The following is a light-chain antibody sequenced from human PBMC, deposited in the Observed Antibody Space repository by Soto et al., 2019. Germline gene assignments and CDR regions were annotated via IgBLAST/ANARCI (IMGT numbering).Light chain of an antibody. J-gene: IGKJ4*01. CDR3: HQYNNWPPGT. CDR2: GAS. CDR1: QSVGSS. V-gene: IGKV3-15*01. Sequence: EIVMTQSPATLSVSPGERATLSCRASQSVGSSLAWYQQKPGQAPRLLIYGASTRATGAPARFSGGGSGTEFTLTISSLQSEDFVVYYCHQYNNWPPGTFGGGTNVDIK.